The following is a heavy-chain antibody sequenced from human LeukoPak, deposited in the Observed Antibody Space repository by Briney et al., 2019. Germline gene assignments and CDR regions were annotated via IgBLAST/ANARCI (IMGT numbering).Heavy chain of an antibody. CDR2: IYYSGST. Sequence: SETLSLTCTVSGGSISSSSYYWGRIRQPPGKGLEWIGSIYYSGSTYYNPSLKSRVTISVDTSKNQFSLKLSSVAAADTAVYYCARGPLLWFGESPYYMDVWGKGTTVTVSS. V-gene: IGHV4-39*07. CDR1: GGSISSSSYY. CDR3: ARGPLLWFGESPYYMDV. J-gene: IGHJ6*03. D-gene: IGHD3-10*01.